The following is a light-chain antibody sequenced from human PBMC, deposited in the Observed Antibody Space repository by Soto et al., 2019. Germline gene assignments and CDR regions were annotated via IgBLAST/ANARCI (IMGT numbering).Light chain of an antibody. CDR3: QQLHSTSSYT. Sequence: EIVMPQSPGTFSVFPGACLSLSGRASQSVNGFLDWFQHKPGQAPRLVLKRIFIRAIGVPARFSGSGSETLFTLTITTLQPEDFATYYCQQLHSTSSYTFGEGTKVDIK. CDR2: RIF. J-gene: IGKJ4*01. CDR1: QSVNGF. V-gene: IGKV3-15*01.